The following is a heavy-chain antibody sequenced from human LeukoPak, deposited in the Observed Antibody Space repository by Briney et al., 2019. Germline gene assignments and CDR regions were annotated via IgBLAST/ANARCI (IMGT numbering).Heavy chain of an antibody. J-gene: IGHJ5*02. V-gene: IGHV3-74*01. CDR1: GFTFSSYW. D-gene: IGHD2-2*02. Sequence: GGSLRLSCAASGFTFSSYWMHWVRQAPGKGLVWVSRINSNGSSTGYADSVKGRFTISRDNAKNTLYLQMNSLRAEDTAVYYCVIPPSYTLRAWGQGTLVTVSS. CDR3: VIPPSYTLRA. CDR2: INSNGSST.